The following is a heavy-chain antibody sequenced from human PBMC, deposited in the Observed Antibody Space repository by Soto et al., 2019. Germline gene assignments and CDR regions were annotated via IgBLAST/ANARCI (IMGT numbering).Heavy chain of an antibody. CDR3: AREGGNSGYGDFDY. D-gene: IGHD5-12*01. J-gene: IGHJ4*02. CDR1: GYIFTSYD. CDR2: ISAYNGNS. Sequence: QVQLAQSGAEVKKPGASVKVSCKTSGYIFTSYDISWVRQAPGQGLEWLGWISAYNGNSDYAQKVQDRVTMTTDKSTTTVYMELRSLRSDDTALYYCAREGGNSGYGDFDYWGQGTLVTVSS. V-gene: IGHV1-18*04.